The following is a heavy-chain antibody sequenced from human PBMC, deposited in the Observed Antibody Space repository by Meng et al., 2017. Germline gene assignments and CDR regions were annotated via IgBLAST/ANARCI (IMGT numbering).Heavy chain of an antibody. Sequence: SSVKVSCKASGGTFSSYSISWVRQAPGQGLEWMGGIIPIFGTANYAQKFQGRVTITTDEYTSTAYMELSSLRSEDTAVYYCARTHRKPLHYDDSSGYPTSYYYGMDVWGQGTTVTVSS. J-gene: IGHJ6*02. CDR2: IIPIFGTA. D-gene: IGHD3-22*01. V-gene: IGHV1-69*05. CDR1: GGTFSSYS. CDR3: ARTHRKPLHYDDSSGYPTSYYYGMDV.